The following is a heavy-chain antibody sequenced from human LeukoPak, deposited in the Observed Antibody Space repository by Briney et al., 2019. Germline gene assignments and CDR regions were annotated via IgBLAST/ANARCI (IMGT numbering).Heavy chain of an antibody. CDR3: GKERLYCSGGSCSRIYYYYGMDV. J-gene: IGHJ6*02. CDR1: GFTFSSYG. CDR2: ISYDGSNK. D-gene: IGHD2-15*01. Sequence: PGGSLRLSCAASGFTFSSYGMHWVRQAPGKGLEWVAVISYDGSNKYYADSVKGRFTIPRENSKNTLYLQMHSRRAEDTAVYYCGKERLYCSGGSCSRIYYYYGMDVWGQGTTVTVSS. V-gene: IGHV3-30*18.